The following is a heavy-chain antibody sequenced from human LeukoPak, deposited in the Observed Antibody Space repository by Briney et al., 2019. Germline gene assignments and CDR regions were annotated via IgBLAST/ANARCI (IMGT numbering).Heavy chain of an antibody. V-gene: IGHV1-46*01. CDR3: AREGFDS. CDR2: ISPSGGTT. CDR1: GYTSTTYY. Sequence: ASVKVSCKASGYTSTTYYIHWVRQAPGQGLEWMGVISPSGGTTTYAQKFQGRVTITSDSSISTAYMELSSLSSEDTAVYYCAREGFDSWGQGTLVTVSS. J-gene: IGHJ5*01.